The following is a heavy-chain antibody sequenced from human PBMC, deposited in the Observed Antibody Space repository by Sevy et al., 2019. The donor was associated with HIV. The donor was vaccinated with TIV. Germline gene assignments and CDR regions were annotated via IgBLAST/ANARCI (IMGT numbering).Heavy chain of an antibody. CDR2: IGTAGDT. D-gene: IGHD4-4*01. Sequence: GGSLRLSCAASGFTFSSYDMHWVRQATGKGLEWVSAIGTAGDTYYPGSVKGRFTISRENAKNSLYLQMNSLRAGDTAVYYCAREGLQDRKDAFDIWGQGTMVTVSS. CDR1: GFTFSSYD. J-gene: IGHJ3*02. CDR3: AREGLQDRKDAFDI. V-gene: IGHV3-13*01.